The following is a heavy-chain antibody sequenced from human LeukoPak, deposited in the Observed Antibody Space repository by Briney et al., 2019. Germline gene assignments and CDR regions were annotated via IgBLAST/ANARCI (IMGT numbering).Heavy chain of an antibody. V-gene: IGHV4-39*07. CDR2: IYHSGST. Sequence: SETLSLTCTVSGGSISSSSYYWVWIRQPPGKALEGSGRIYHSGSTNYNPSLKSRVTISVDTSKNQFSLKLSSVTAADTAVYYCAREGHKTYYDFWSGMYNWFDPWGQGTLATVSS. D-gene: IGHD3-3*01. J-gene: IGHJ5*02. CDR1: GGSISSSSYY. CDR3: AREGHKTYYDFWSGMYNWFDP.